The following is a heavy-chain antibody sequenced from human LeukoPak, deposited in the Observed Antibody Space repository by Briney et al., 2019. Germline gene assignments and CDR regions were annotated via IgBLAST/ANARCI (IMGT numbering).Heavy chain of an antibody. CDR3: ARELGIEGYWYFDL. Sequence: GGSLRLSCAASGFTVRSYDMHWDRQVAGKGLEWVSAISTASNPHYAASVQGRFTIFRANAENSLYLQMNSLSAEDTAVYYCARELGIEGYWYFDLWGRGTLVTVSS. V-gene: IGHV3-13*05. CDR1: GFTVRSYD. J-gene: IGHJ2*01. CDR2: ISTASNP. D-gene: IGHD7-27*01.